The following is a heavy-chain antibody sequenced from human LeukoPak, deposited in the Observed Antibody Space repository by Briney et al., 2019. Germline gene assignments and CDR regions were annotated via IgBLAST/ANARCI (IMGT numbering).Heavy chain of an antibody. CDR2: IYSGGST. J-gene: IGHJ4*02. Sequence: GGSLRLSCAASGFTVSSNYMSWVRQAPGKGLEWVSVIYSGGSTYYADSVKGRFTISRDNSKNTLYLQMNSLRAEDTAVYYCARERYSRGWYYFDYWGQGTLVTVSS. CDR1: GFTVSSNY. V-gene: IGHV3-53*01. D-gene: IGHD6-19*01. CDR3: ARERYSRGWYYFDY.